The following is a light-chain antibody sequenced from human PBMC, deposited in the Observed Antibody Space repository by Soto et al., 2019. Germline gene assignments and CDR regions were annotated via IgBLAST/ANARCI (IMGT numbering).Light chain of an antibody. J-gene: IGLJ1*01. CDR1: SSDVGGYDY. CDR3: SSYTPSNTYV. Sequence: QSVLTQPASVSGSPGQSITMSCTGTSSDVGGYDYVSWYQQHPGEVPKLIIFEVSSRPAWISNRFSASKSGNTASLTISGLQAEDEADYYCSSYTPSNTYVFGTGTKVTVL. CDR2: EVS. V-gene: IGLV2-14*01.